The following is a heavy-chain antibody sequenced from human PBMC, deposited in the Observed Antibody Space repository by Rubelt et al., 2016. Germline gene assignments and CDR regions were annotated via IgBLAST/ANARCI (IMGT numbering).Heavy chain of an antibody. Sequence: QVQLQESGPGLVKPSETLSLTCTVSGGSISPYYWSWIRQPPGKGLEWLGYIYYIGSTNYNPSLKSRVTISVDTSKNEFSLQLTFVTAADTAVYYCVRERATVTTLFDYWGQGTLVTVSS. V-gene: IGHV4-59*12. D-gene: IGHD4-17*01. CDR1: GGSISPYY. CDR3: VRERATVTTLFDY. CDR2: IYYIGST. J-gene: IGHJ4*02.